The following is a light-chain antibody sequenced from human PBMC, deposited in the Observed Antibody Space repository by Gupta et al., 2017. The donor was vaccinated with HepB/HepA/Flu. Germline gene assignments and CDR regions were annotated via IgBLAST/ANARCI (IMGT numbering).Light chain of an antibody. J-gene: IGKJ1*01. Sequence: DIVMTQTPHFLPVTPGEPASISCRSSQSLLDSDDGNTYLDWYLQKPGQSPQLLIYTPSYRASGVPDRFSGSGSGTDFTLKISRVEAEDVGVYYCMQRIEFPWTFGQGTKVEIK. CDR1: QSLLDSDDGNTY. CDR2: TPS. V-gene: IGKV2-40*01. CDR3: MQRIEFPWT.